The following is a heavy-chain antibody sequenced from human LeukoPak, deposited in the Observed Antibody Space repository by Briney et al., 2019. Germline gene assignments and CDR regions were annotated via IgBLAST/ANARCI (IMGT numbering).Heavy chain of an antibody. J-gene: IGHJ4*02. CDR1: ELTFSGSG. CDR3: AREFYGGKYWGVDY. V-gene: IGHV3-30*03. Sequence: GGSLRLSCTLSELTFSGSGMHWVRRRPGKGLEWVALISFDGNSKFYADSVKGRFTISKDNSKNTVYLQMNNLRSVDTAIYYCAREFYGGKYWGVDYWGQGTLVTVSS. D-gene: IGHD4-23*01. CDR2: ISFDGNSK.